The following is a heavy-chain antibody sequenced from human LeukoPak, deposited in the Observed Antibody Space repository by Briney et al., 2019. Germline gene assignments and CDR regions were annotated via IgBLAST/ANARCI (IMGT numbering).Heavy chain of an antibody. J-gene: IGHJ5*02. D-gene: IGHD2-2*01. CDR1: GYTFTSYG. CDR2: ISAYNGNT. Sequence: ASVTVSCKASGYTFTSYGISWVRQAPGQGLEWMGWISAYNGNTNYAQKLQGRVTMTTDTSTSTAYMELRSLRSDDTAVYYCARNGRQLLFDRNWFDPWGQGTLVTVSS. CDR3: ARNGRQLLFDRNWFDP. V-gene: IGHV1-18*01.